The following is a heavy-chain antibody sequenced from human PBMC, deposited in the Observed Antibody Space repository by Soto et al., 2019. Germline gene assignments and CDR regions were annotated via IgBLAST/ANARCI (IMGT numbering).Heavy chain of an antibody. D-gene: IGHD6-13*01. CDR1: GGTFSGYA. J-gene: IGHJ6*02. CDR2: IIPIFGTA. V-gene: IGHV1-69*13. CDR3: ASCESSCPYYYYYYGMDV. Sequence: GASVKVSCKGSGGTFSGYAISWVRQAPGQGREWMGGIIPIFGTANYAQKFQGRVTITADESTSTAYMELSSLRSEDTAVYYCASCESSCPYYYYYYGMDVWGQGTTVTVSS.